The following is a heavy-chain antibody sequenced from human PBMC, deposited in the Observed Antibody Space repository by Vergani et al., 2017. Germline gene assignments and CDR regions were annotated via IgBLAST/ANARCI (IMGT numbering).Heavy chain of an antibody. CDR3: ASGEREYYYDSSGYYSGCDAFDI. V-gene: IGHV4-59*01. J-gene: IGHJ3*02. CDR2: IYDSGRL. Sequence: QVQLQESGPGLVKPSETLSLTCTVSGGSISSYYWSWIRQPPGKGLEWMGYIYDSGRLNYHPSLKSRVTISVDTSKNQFSLKLSSVTAADTAVYYCASGEREYYYDSSGYYSGCDAFDIWGQGTMVTVSS. D-gene: IGHD3-22*01. CDR1: GGSISSYY.